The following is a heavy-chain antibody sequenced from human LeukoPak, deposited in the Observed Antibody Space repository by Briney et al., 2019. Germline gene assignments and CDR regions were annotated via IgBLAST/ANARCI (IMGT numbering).Heavy chain of an antibody. CDR1: GYRSTNYW. V-gene: IGHV5-51*01. CDR2: IFPGDSDT. Sequence: GESLKISCKGSGYRSTNYWIGWVRQMPGQGLEWVGIIFPGDSDTRYSPSFQGQVTISADKSISTAYLQWSSLRASDSAIYFCASSSYYSYGMDVWGQGTTVTVSS. J-gene: IGHJ6*02. CDR3: ASSSYYSYGMDV.